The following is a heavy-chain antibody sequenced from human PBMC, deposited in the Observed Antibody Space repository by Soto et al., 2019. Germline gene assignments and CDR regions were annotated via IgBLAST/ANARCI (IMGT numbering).Heavy chain of an antibody. CDR1: GLTFSSYG. CDR3: AKDLGLTMIVVVREHAFDI. Sequence: PVGSLRVSCAASGLTFSSYGMHWVRQAPGKGLEWVAVISYDGSNKYYADSVKGRFTISRDNSKNTLYLQMNGLRAEDTAEYYCAKDLGLTMIVVVREHAFDIWGQGTMVTVSS. V-gene: IGHV3-30*18. CDR2: ISYDGSNK. D-gene: IGHD3-22*01. J-gene: IGHJ3*02.